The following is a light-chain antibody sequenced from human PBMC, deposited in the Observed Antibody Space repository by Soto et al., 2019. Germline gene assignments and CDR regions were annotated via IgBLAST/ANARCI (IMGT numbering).Light chain of an antibody. Sequence: DIQMTQSPSSLSACVGDRVTITCQASQDISNYLNWYQQKPGKAPKLLIYDASNLETGVPSRFSGSGSGTDFTFTISSLQPEDIATYYCQQYDNLPLTFGGGTKVELK. J-gene: IGKJ4*01. CDR2: DAS. CDR3: QQYDNLPLT. V-gene: IGKV1-33*01. CDR1: QDISNY.